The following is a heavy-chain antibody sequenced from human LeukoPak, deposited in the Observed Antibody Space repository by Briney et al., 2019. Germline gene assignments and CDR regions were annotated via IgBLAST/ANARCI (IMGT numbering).Heavy chain of an antibody. CDR3: ARGSNYVSDYYFDV. CDR1: GVSLRGYY. J-gene: IGHJ6*03. CDR2: VNHEGDS. Sequence: PSETLSLTCAVYGVSLRGYYWRWIRQSPEKGLEWIGEVNHEGDSIYSPSLKSRLTLSVDMSKNQFSLNLRSVTAADTAVYFCARGSNYVSDYYFDVWGKGTTVIVSS. D-gene: IGHD4-11*01. V-gene: IGHV4-34*01.